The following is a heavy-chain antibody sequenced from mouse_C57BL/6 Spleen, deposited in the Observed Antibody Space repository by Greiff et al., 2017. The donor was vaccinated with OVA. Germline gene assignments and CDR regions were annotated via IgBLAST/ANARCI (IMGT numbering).Heavy chain of an antibody. CDR3: ARGGLDGSSY. J-gene: IGHJ3*01. D-gene: IGHD1-1*01. V-gene: IGHV5-4*01. CDR2: ISDGGSYT. CDR1: GFTFSSYA. Sequence: EVHLVESGGGLVKPGGSLKLSCAASGFTFSSYAMPWVRQTPEKRLEWVATISDGGSYTYYPDNVKGRFTISRDNAKNNLYLQMSHLKSEDTAMYYCARGGLDGSSYWGQGTLVTVSA.